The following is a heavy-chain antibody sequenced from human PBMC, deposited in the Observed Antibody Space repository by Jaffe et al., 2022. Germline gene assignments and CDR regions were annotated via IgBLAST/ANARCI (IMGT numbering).Heavy chain of an antibody. CDR3: ARDRLLWFGVVDY. J-gene: IGHJ4*02. D-gene: IGHD3-10*01. CDR1: GFTFSSYE. Sequence: EVQLVESGGGLVQPGGSLRLSCAASGFTFSSYEMNWVRQAPGKGLEWVSYISSSGSTIYYADSVKGRFTISRDNAKNSLYLQMNSLRAEDTAVYYCARDRLLWFGVVDYWGQGTLVTVSS. V-gene: IGHV3-48*03. CDR2: ISSSGSTI.